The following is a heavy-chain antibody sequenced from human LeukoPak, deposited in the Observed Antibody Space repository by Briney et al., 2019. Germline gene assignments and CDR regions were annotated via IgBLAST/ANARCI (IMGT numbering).Heavy chain of an antibody. CDR3: AKDRDMVRLHYYYGMDV. Sequence: PGGSLRLSCAASGFTFDDYAMHWVRQAPGKGLEWVSAISGSGGSTYYADSVKGRFTISGDNSKNTLYLQMNSLRAEDTAVYYCAKDRDMVRLHYYYGMDVWGQGTTVTVSS. CDR1: GFTFDDYA. D-gene: IGHD3-10*01. J-gene: IGHJ6*02. CDR2: ISGSGGST. V-gene: IGHV3-23*01.